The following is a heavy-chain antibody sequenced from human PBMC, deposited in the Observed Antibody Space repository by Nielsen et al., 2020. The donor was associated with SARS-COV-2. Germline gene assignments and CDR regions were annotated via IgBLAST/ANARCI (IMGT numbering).Heavy chain of an antibody. CDR2: IFPGDSDT. D-gene: IGHD2-2*01. Sequence: KVSCKGSGYSFANYWIGWVRQMPGKGLEWMGIIFPGDSDTKYSPSFQGQVTISADKSTSTAYLQWNSLKASDTATYYCARMPAHMLDYYYYGMDVWGPGTTVTVSS. V-gene: IGHV5-51*01. CDR1: GYSFANYW. J-gene: IGHJ6*02. CDR3: ARMPAHMLDYYYYGMDV.